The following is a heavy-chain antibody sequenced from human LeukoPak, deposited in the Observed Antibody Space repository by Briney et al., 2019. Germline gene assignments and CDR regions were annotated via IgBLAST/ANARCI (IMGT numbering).Heavy chain of an antibody. Sequence: SETLSLTCTVSGGSISSYYWSWIRQPPGKGLEWIGYIYYSGSTNYNPSLKSRVTISVDTSKNQFSLKLSSVTAADTAVYYCAREAYCGADCYSGFDYWGQGTLVTVSS. J-gene: IGHJ4*02. V-gene: IGHV4-59*01. CDR1: GGSISSYY. CDR3: AREAYCGADCYSGFDY. CDR2: IYYSGST. D-gene: IGHD2-21*02.